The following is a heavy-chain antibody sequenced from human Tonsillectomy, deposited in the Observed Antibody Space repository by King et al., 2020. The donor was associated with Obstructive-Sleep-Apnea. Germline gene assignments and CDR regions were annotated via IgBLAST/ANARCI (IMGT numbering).Heavy chain of an antibody. J-gene: IGHJ4*02. CDR2: IYYSGST. CDR3: ARDVGRYYSGWGGYYYFDY. D-gene: IGHD3-10*01. V-gene: IGHV4-30-4*01. CDR1: GGSISSGDYY. Sequence: QLQESGPGLVKPSQTLSLTCTVSGGSISSGDYYWSWIRQPPGKGLEGSGDIYYSGSTDYNPSLKSRVTISVDTSKNHSSLKLGSVTAADTAVYSCARDVGRYYSGWGGYYYFDYCGQRTLVTVSS.